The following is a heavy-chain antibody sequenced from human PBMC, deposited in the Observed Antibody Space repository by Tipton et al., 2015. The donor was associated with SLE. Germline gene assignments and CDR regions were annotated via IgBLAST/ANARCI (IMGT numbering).Heavy chain of an antibody. CDR2: ISLGGST. V-gene: IGHV4-34*01. CDR1: GGSFSGYY. D-gene: IGHD3-3*01. J-gene: IGHJ4*02. CDR3: ARGDRQITVFGD. Sequence: TLSLTCAVYGGSFSGYYWSWIRRPPGKGLEWIGEISLGGSTNYNPSLKSRVTISVDTSKNQFSLKLSSETAADTAVYYCARGDRQITVFGDWGQGTLVIVSS.